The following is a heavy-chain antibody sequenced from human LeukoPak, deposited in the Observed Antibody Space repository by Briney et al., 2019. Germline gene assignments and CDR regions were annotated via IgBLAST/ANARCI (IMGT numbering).Heavy chain of an antibody. V-gene: IGHV3-7*03. CDR1: GFTFSSYW. J-gene: IGHJ4*02. Sequence: PGGSLRLSCAASGFTFSSYWMSWVRQAPGKGLEWVANIKQDGSEKYYVDSVKGRFTISRDNAKNSLYLQMNGLRAEDTAVYYCAREATSSGWYFDYWGQGTLVTVSS. CDR3: AREATSSGWYFDY. D-gene: IGHD6-19*01. CDR2: IKQDGSEK.